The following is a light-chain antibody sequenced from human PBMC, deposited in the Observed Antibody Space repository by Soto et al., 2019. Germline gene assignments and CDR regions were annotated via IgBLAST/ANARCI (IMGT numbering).Light chain of an antibody. CDR1: TGAVTTSHF. J-gene: IGLJ3*02. Sequence: QAVVTQEPSLTVSPGGTVSLTCGSSTGAVTTSHFPYWFQQKPGQVPKTLIYDTYNKQSWTPARFSGSLLGGKAALTISGVQLEDEAVYYCLLSYSGPRVFGGGTQLTVL. CDR2: DTY. CDR3: LLSYSGPRV. V-gene: IGLV7-46*01.